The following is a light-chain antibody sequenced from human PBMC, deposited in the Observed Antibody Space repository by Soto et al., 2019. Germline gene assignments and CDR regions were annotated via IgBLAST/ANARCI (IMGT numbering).Light chain of an antibody. Sequence: QSALTQPASVSGSPGQSITISCTGTSSDIGAYNFVSWYQQHPGKAPKLMIYDVNIRPSGVSNRFSGSKSGNTASLTISGLQAEDEADYYCTSCATSTTIIFGGGTKLTVL. CDR3: TSCATSTTII. CDR1: SSDIGAYNF. CDR2: DVN. V-gene: IGLV2-14*03. J-gene: IGLJ2*01.